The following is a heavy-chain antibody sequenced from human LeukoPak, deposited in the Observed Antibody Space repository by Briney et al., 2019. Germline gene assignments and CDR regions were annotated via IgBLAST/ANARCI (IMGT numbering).Heavy chain of an antibody. Sequence: VWSLRLSCAASGFTFSTSAMNWVRQAPGKGREGVSRIRSSDGRIYYTDSVKGRFTISRDNSKNTLYLQMNSLRAEDTAVYYCAKGEKTRPFGGVIDYWGQGTLVTVSS. CDR3: AKGEKTRPFGGVIDY. CDR2: IRSSDGRI. CDR1: GFTFSTSA. J-gene: IGHJ4*02. V-gene: IGHV3-23*01. D-gene: IGHD3-16*02.